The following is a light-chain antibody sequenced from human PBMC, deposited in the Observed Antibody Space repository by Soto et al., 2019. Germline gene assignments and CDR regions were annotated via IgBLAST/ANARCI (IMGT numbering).Light chain of an antibody. V-gene: IGKV3-15*01. CDR3: QQYNNWLWT. CDR1: QTISSN. Sequence: EIVMTQSPATLSVSPGERATLSCRASQTISSNLARYQQKPGQAPRVLIDGASTRATGIPARFSGSGSGTEFTLTISTLQSEDFAVYYYQQYNNWLWTFGHGTKVDIK. CDR2: GAS. J-gene: IGKJ1*01.